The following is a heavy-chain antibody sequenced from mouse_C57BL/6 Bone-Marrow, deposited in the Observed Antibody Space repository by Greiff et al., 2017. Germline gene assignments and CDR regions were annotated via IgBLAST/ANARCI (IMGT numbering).Heavy chain of an antibody. D-gene: IGHD1-1*01. V-gene: IGHV1-58*01. Sequence: VHVKQSGAELVRPGSSVKMSCKTSGYKFTSYGINWVKQRPGQGLEWIGYIYIGNGYTEYNEKFKGKATLTSDTSSSTACMQLSSLTSEDSAIYFCARGYGSSYDWFAYWGQGTLVTVSA. CDR3: ARGYGSSYDWFAY. CDR1: GYKFTSYG. J-gene: IGHJ3*01. CDR2: IYIGNGYT.